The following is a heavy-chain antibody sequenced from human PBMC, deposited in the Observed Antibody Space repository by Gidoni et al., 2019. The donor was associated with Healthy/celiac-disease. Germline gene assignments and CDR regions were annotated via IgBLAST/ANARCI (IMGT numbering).Heavy chain of an antibody. CDR2: IRSKAYGGTT. CDR3: TTTALHYYYYGMDV. V-gene: IGHV3-49*04. D-gene: IGHD5-18*01. CDR1: GFTFGDYA. Sequence: EVQLVESGGGLVQPGRSLRLSCTASGFTFGDYAMSWVRQAPGKGLEWVGFIRSKAYGGTTEYAASVKGRFTISRDDSKSIAYLQMNSLKTEDTAVYYCTTTALHYYYYGMDVWGQGTTVTVSS. J-gene: IGHJ6*02.